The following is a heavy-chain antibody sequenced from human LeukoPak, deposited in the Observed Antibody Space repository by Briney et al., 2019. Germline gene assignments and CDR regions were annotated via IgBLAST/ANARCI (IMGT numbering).Heavy chain of an antibody. V-gene: IGHV3-21*04. CDR1: GFTFSSYS. CDR3: ARDHRGITFGGAKPSNKPMNY. J-gene: IGHJ4*02. D-gene: IGHD3-16*01. Sequence: GGSLRLSCAASGFTFSSYSMSWVRQAPGKGLEWVSSISSASSHIYYADSVQGRFTISRDNTKNSLFLQMNSLRAEDTAVYYCARDHRGITFGGAKPSNKPMNYWGQGTLVTVSS. CDR2: ISSASSHI.